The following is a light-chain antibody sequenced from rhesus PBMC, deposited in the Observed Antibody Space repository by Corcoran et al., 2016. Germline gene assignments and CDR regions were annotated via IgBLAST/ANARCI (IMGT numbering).Light chain of an antibody. V-gene: IGKV1-43*01. CDR2: AAS. J-gene: IGKJ4*01. CDR3: LQYNSNPLT. Sequence: DIQMTQSPSSLSASAGDRVTITCRASQGISTYLNWYQQKPGKAPKRLIYAASSLESGVPSRFSGSGSGTEFTLTISSLQPEDFATDYCLQYNSNPLTFGGGTKVEIK. CDR1: QGISTY.